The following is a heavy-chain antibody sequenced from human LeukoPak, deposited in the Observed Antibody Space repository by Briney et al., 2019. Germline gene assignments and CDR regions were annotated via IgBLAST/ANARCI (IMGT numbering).Heavy chain of an antibody. Sequence: GESLRLSCTVSGFTVSSNSMSWVRQAPGKGLEWVSFIYSGGSTQYSDSVKGRFTISRDNSKNTLYLQMNSLRAEDTAVYYCARRAGDYSHPYDYWGQGTLVTVSS. J-gene: IGHJ4*02. CDR1: GFTVSSNS. CDR3: ARRAGDYSHPYDY. V-gene: IGHV3-53*01. D-gene: IGHD3-22*01. CDR2: IYSGGST.